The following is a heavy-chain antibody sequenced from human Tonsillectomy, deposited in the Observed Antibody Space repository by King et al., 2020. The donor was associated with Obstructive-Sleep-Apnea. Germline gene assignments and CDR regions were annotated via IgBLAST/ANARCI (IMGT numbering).Heavy chain of an antibody. V-gene: IGHV4-34*01. CDR2: INHSGST. Sequence: VQLQQWGAGLLKPSETLSLTCAVYGGSFSGYYWSWIRQPPGKGLEWIGEINHSGSTNYNPSLKSRVTISVDTSKNQFSLKLSSVTAADTAVYYCARGGQYKGGYWRPFDYWGQGTLVTVSS. J-gene: IGHJ4*02. CDR3: ARGGQYKGGYWRPFDY. CDR1: GGSFSGYY. D-gene: IGHD3-22*01.